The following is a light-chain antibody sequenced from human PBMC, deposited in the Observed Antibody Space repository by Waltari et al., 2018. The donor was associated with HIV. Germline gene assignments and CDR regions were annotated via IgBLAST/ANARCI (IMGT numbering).Light chain of an antibody. CDR1: SSEIGSYNL. CDR2: EVT. V-gene: IGLV2-23*02. J-gene: IGLJ3*02. Sequence: QSALTQPASVSGSPGQSITFPCTGPSSEIGSYNLVSWYQQHPGKAPRLMIYEVTKRPSGVSYRLSGSKSGNTASLTISGLQAEDEADYYCCSFAGSTSWVFGGGTKLTVL. CDR3: CSFAGSTSWV.